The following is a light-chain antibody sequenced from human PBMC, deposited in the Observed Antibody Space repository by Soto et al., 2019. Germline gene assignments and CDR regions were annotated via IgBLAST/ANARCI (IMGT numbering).Light chain of an antibody. V-gene: IGLV2-14*01. Sequence: QSALTQPASVSGSPGQSITISCTGTSSDVGGYNYVSWYQQYPGKAPKVMIYECTNRPSGVSNRFSGSKSGNTASLTISGLQAEDEADYYCSSYTSSKTLIFGGGTKVPVL. CDR1: SSDVGGYNY. J-gene: IGLJ2*01. CDR2: ECT. CDR3: SSYTSSKTLI.